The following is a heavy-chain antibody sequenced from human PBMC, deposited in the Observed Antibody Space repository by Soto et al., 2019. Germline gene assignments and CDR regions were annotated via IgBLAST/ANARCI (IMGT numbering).Heavy chain of an antibody. D-gene: IGHD6-13*01. J-gene: IGHJ6*02. Sequence: GGSLRLSCAASGFAFSTYAMTWVRQAPGKGLEWVSVISGSGGSTYYADSVKGRFTISRDNSKNTLFLQMNGLRAEDTAVYYCAKVAKRAAAGRYGYYKYCMDVWGQGTTVTVSS. CDR1: GFAFSTYA. CDR2: ISGSGGST. V-gene: IGHV3-23*01. CDR3: AKVAKRAAAGRYGYYKYCMDV.